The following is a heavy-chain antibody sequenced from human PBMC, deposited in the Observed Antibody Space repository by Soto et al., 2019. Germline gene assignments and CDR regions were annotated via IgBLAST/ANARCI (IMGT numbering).Heavy chain of an antibody. V-gene: IGHV4-59*01. CDR1: GGSISSYF. D-gene: IGHD1-26*01. J-gene: IGHJ3*02. Sequence: QVQLQESGPRLVKPSETLSLTCTVSGGSISSYFWSWIRQSPGEGLEWIGYIFYSGTTNYSPSLKSRVTMSLGTAQNQFSLNLTSVTAADTAVYYCARGRGGTYDAFDIWGQGTMVTVSS. CDR3: ARGRGGTYDAFDI. CDR2: IFYSGTT.